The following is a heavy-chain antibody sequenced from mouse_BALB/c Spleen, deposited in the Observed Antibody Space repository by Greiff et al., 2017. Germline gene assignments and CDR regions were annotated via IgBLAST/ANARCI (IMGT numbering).Heavy chain of an antibody. CDR1: GYTFTSYW. CDR3: TRGEGNGSLLYYYAMDY. D-gene: IGHD1-1*01. V-gene: IGHV1S22*01. J-gene: IGHJ4*01. Sequence: LQQPGSELVRPGASVKLSCKASGYTFTSYWMHWVKQRPGQGLEWIGNIYPGSGSTNYDEKFKSKATLTVDTSSSTAYMQLSSLTSEDSAVYYCTRGEGNGSLLYYYAMDYWGQGTSVTVSS. CDR2: IYPGSGST.